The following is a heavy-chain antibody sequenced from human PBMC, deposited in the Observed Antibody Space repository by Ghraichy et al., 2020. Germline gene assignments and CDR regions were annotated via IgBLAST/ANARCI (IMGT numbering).Heavy chain of an antibody. V-gene: IGHV3-48*03. Sequence: GGSLRLSCAASGFTFSSYEMNWVRQAPGKGLEWVSYISSSGSTIYYADSVKGRFTISRDNAKNSLSLQMNSLRAEDTAVYYCARALHSYDFWSGYSPYFDYWGQGTLVTVSS. CDR2: ISSSGSTI. J-gene: IGHJ4*02. D-gene: IGHD3-3*01. CDR3: ARALHSYDFWSGYSPYFDY. CDR1: GFTFSSYE.